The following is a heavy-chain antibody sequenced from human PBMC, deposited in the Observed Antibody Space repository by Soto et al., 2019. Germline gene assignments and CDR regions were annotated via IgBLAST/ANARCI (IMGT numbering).Heavy chain of an antibody. Sequence: ASVKVSCKASGYTFTGYYMHWVRQAPGQGLEWMRWINPNSGGTNYAQKFQGRVTMTRDTSISTAYMELSRLRSDDTAVYYCAREYYYDSSGYPPPASVDYWGQGTLVTVSS. CDR1: GYTFTGYY. D-gene: IGHD3-22*01. CDR2: INPNSGGT. CDR3: AREYYYDSSGYPPPASVDY. J-gene: IGHJ4*02. V-gene: IGHV1-2*02.